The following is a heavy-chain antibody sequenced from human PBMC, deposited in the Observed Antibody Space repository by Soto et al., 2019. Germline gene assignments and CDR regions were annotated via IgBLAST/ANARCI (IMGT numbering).Heavy chain of an antibody. Sequence: SETLSLTCAVYGGSFSGYYWTWIRQPPGTGLEWIGEINHSGSTSYNPSLKSRVTISVDTSKNQFSLKLTSVTAADTAVYCCARGPYYYDTSGYYLWGQGTLVTVSS. CDR2: INHSGST. D-gene: IGHD3-22*01. V-gene: IGHV4-34*01. CDR3: ARGPYYYDTSGYYL. CDR1: GGSFSGYY. J-gene: IGHJ5*02.